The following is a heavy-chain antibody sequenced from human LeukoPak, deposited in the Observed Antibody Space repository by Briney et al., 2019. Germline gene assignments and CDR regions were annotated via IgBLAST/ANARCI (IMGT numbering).Heavy chain of an antibody. CDR1: GGSISSYY. CDR2: IYYSGST. J-gene: IGHJ6*02. CDR3: AYGMDV. Sequence: SETLSLTCTVSGGSISSYYWSWIRQPPGKGLDWIGYIYYSGSTNYNPSLKSRVTISVDTSKNQFSLKLSSVTAADTVMYYCAYGMDVWGQGTTVTVSS. V-gene: IGHV4-59*01.